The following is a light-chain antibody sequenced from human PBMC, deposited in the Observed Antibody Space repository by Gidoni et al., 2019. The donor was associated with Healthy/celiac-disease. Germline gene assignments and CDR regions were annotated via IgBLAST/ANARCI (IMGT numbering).Light chain of an antibody. CDR1: KLGDKY. CDR2: QDS. CDR3: QAWDSRYRV. J-gene: IGLJ3*02. Sequence: SYELTQPPSVSVSPGQTASITCSGEKLGDKYACWYQQKPGQSPVLVIYQDSKRPSGIPERFSGSNSGNTATLTISGTQAMDEADYYCQAWDSRYRVFGGGTKLTVL. V-gene: IGLV3-1*01.